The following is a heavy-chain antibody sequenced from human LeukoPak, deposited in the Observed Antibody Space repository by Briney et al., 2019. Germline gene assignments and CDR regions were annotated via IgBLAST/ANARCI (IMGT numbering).Heavy chain of an antibody. V-gene: IGHV4-61*10. Sequence: SETLSHTCTVSGGSVSSGSYYWSLIRQPAGKGLEWIGYIYYSASTNYNPSLKSRVTISVDTSNNQFSLKLSSVTAADTAVYYCARGSRGYSYGWGQGTLVTVSS. D-gene: IGHD5-18*01. CDR1: GGSVSSGSYY. CDR3: ARGSRGYSYG. CDR2: IYYSAST. J-gene: IGHJ4*02.